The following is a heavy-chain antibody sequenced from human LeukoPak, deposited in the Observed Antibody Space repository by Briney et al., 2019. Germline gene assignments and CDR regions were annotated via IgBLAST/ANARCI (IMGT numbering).Heavy chain of an antibody. CDR3: ATDRTTGTHYGMDV. V-gene: IGHV1-24*01. J-gene: IGHJ6*04. CDR2: FDPEDGET. CDR1: RYTLTELS. D-gene: IGHD1-1*01. Sequence: ASVKVSCKVSRYTLTELSMHWVRQAPGKGLEWMGGFDPEDGETIYAQKFQGRVTMTEDTSTDTAYMELSSLRSEDTAVYYCATDRTTGTHYGMDVWGKGTTVTVSS.